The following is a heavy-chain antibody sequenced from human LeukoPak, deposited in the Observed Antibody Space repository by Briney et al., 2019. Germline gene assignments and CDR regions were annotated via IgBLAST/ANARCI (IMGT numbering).Heavy chain of an antibody. Sequence: GGSLRLSCAASGFTFSSYSMNWVHQAPGKGLEWVSSISSSSSYIYYADSVKGRFTISRDNAKNSLYLQMNSLRAEDTAVYYCARDLRAMVRGVIHYWGQGTLVTVSS. CDR1: GFTFSSYS. D-gene: IGHD3-10*01. CDR2: ISSSSSYI. J-gene: IGHJ4*02. V-gene: IGHV3-21*01. CDR3: ARDLRAMVRGVIHY.